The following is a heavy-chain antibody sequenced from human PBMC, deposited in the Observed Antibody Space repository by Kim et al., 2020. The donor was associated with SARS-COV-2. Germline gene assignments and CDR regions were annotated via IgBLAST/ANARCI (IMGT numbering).Heavy chain of an antibody. Sequence: GGSLRHSCAASGFTFSSYAMHWVRQAPGKGLEWVAVISYDGSNKYYADSVKGRFTISRDNSKNTLYRQMNSLRAEDTAVYYCAREKVPHSYYYGMDVWG. CDR1: GFTFSSYA. V-gene: IGHV3-30*04. CDR3: AREKVPHSYYYGMDV. D-gene: IGHD2-2*01. J-gene: IGHJ6*02. CDR2: ISYDGSNK.